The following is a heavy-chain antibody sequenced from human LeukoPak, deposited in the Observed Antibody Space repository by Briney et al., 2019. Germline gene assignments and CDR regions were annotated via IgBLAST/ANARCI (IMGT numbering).Heavy chain of an antibody. CDR3: AKVKGEHYYMDV. J-gene: IGHJ6*03. D-gene: IGHD1-1*01. V-gene: IGHV3-30*02. Sequence: PGGSLRLSRAASGFTFSSYAMHWVRQAPGKGLEWVAFIRYDGSNKYYADSVKGRFTISRDNSKNTLYLQMNSLRAEDTAVYYCAKVKGEHYYMDVWGKGTTVTVSS. CDR2: IRYDGSNK. CDR1: GFTFSSYA.